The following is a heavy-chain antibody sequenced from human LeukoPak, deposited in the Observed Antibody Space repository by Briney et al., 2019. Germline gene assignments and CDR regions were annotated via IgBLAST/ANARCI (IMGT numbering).Heavy chain of an antibody. V-gene: IGHV4-59*01. CDR1: GGSISSYY. Sequence: PSETLSLTCTVSGGSISSYYWSWIRQPPGKGLEWIGYIYYSGSTNYNPSLKSRVTTSVDTSKNQFSLKLSSVTAADTAVYYCARAQRGIQLWLLWFDPWGQGTLVTVSS. J-gene: IGHJ5*02. CDR3: ARAQRGIQLWLLWFDP. CDR2: IYYSGST. D-gene: IGHD5-18*01.